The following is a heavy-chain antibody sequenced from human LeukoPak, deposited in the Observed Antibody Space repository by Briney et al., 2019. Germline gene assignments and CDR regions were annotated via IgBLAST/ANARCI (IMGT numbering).Heavy chain of an antibody. Sequence: NPSETLSLTCTVSGGSISIYYWSWIRQPAGKGLEWIGRIYTSGSTNYNPSLKSRVTMSVDTAKNQFSLKLSSVTAADTAVYYCAREWADGCSGGSCYSLGYYYYYMDVWGKGTTVTVSS. J-gene: IGHJ6*03. CDR1: GGSISIYY. CDR3: AREWADGCSGGSCYSLGYYYYYMDV. D-gene: IGHD2-15*01. V-gene: IGHV4-4*07. CDR2: IYTSGST.